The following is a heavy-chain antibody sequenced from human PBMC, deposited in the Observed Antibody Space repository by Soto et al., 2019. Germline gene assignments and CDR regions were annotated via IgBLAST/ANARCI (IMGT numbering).Heavy chain of an antibody. CDR3: ASHVRHFDSGDPGPRYFDS. Sequence: SETLSLTCTVSGGSISRVDYCWAWIRQSPEKGLEWLGTMYYSGTIYYNLSLKSRLTISGDTSENQFSLKLNSVTAADTAVYYCASHVRHFDSGDPGPRYFDSWGRGTLVTVSS. CDR1: GGSISRVDYC. D-gene: IGHD3-22*01. CDR2: MYYSGTI. V-gene: IGHV4-39*01. J-gene: IGHJ4*02.